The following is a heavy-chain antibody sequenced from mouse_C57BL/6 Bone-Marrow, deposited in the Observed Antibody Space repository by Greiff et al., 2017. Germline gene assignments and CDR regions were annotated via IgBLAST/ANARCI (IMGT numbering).Heavy chain of an antibody. CDR2: IDPETGGT. V-gene: IGHV1-15*01. CDR1: RYTFTDYE. J-gene: IGHJ1*03. CDR3: TRSLAYYSNHWYFDV. Sequence: VQLQQSGAELVRPGASVTLSCKASRYTFTDYEMHWVKQTPVHGLEWIGAIDPETGGTAYNQKFKGKAILTADKSSSTAYMERRSLTSEDSAVYYCTRSLAYYSNHWYFDVWGTGTTVTVSS. D-gene: IGHD2-5*01.